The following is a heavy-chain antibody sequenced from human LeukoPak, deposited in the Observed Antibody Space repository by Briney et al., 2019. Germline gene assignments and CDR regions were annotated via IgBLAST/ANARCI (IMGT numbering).Heavy chain of an antibody. Sequence: GGSLRLSCSASGFTFSLYAMHWVRQAPGKGLEYVSAINSDGSYIYYADSVKGRFTISRDNSRNMVYLQMNSLRADDTAVYYCAKSVVVITFRFDDWGQGALVTVS. CDR3: AKSVVVITFRFDD. J-gene: IGHJ4*02. CDR2: INSDGSYI. D-gene: IGHD2-15*01. CDR1: GFTFSLYA. V-gene: IGHV3-64*04.